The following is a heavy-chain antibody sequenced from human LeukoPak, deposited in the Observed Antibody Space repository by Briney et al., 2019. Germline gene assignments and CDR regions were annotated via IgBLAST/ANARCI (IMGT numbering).Heavy chain of an antibody. CDR1: GESFSGYY. D-gene: IGHD7-27*01. Sequence: SETLSLTCAVYGESFSGYYWSWVRQPPGKGREWIGEIKHSGSTNYNPSLKSRVTISADTSKNQFCLKRSSVTAADTAVYYCARLSWGSGWYLDLGGRGTLVTVSS. V-gene: IGHV4-34*01. CDR2: IKHSGST. CDR3: ARLSWGSGWYLDL. J-gene: IGHJ2*01.